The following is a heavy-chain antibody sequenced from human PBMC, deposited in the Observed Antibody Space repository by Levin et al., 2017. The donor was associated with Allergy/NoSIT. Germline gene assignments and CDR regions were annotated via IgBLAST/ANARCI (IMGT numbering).Heavy chain of an antibody. CDR1: GFTFSSYA. CDR3: AKYGFLEWLPNYYYYGMDV. J-gene: IGHJ6*02. CDR2: ISGSGGST. D-gene: IGHD3-3*01. V-gene: IGHV3-23*01. Sequence: GESLKISCAASGFTFSSYAMSWVRQAPGKGLEWVSAISGSGGSTYYADSVKGRFTISRDNSKNTLYLQMNSLRAEDTAVYYCAKYGFLEWLPNYYYYGMDVWGQGTTVTVSS.